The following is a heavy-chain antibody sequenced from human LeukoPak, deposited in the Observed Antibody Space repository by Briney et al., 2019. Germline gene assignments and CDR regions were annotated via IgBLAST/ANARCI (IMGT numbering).Heavy chain of an antibody. D-gene: IGHD2-2*01. CDR2: IYHSGST. Sequence: SETLSLTCTVSGYSISSGYYWGWIRQPPGKGLEWIGSIYHSGSTYYNPSLKSRVTISVDTSKNQFSLKLSSVTAADTAVYYCARDGLVPAAMGGAFDIWGQGTMVTVSS. CDR1: GYSISSGYY. CDR3: ARDGLVPAAMGGAFDI. V-gene: IGHV4-38-2*02. J-gene: IGHJ3*02.